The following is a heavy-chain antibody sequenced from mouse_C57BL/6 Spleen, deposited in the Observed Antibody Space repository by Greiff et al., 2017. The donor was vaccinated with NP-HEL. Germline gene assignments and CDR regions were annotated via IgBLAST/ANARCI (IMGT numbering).Heavy chain of an antibody. Sequence: VQLQQSGPELVKPGASVKISCKASGYAFSSSWMNWVKQRPGKGLEWIGRIYPGDGDTNYNGKFKGKATLTADKSSSTASMQLSSLTSEDSAVYFCARDDYDFDYWGQGTTLTVSS. V-gene: IGHV1-82*01. CDR1: GYAFSSSW. CDR2: IYPGDGDT. D-gene: IGHD2-4*01. CDR3: ARDDYDFDY. J-gene: IGHJ2*01.